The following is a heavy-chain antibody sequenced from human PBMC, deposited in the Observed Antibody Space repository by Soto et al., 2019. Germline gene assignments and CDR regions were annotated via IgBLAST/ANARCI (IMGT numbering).Heavy chain of an antibody. CDR2: ISYDGSNK. Sequence: VQLVESGGGVVQPGRSLRLSCAASGFTFSSYGMHWVRQAPGKGLEWVAVISYDGSNKYYADSVKGRFTISRDNSKNTLYLQMNSLRAEDTAVYYCAKGLQVWGQGTLVTVSS. V-gene: IGHV3-30*18. CDR3: AKGLQV. CDR1: GFTFSSYG. J-gene: IGHJ4*02.